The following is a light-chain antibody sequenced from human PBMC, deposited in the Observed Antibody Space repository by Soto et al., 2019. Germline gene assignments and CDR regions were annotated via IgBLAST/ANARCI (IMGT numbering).Light chain of an antibody. CDR2: KAS. CDR1: QSISSW. CDR3: QQYNRLTWT. J-gene: IGKJ1*01. Sequence: DIQMTQSPSTLSASVGDRVTITCRASQSISSWLAWYQQKPGKAPKLLIYKASSLESGVPSRFSGRGSGTEFTLTISSLQPDDFATYYCQQYNRLTWTFGQGTKVEIK. V-gene: IGKV1-5*03.